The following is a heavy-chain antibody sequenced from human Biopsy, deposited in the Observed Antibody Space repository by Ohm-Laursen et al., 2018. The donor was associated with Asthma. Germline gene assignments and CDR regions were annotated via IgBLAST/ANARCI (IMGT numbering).Heavy chain of an antibody. V-gene: IGHV3-30*03. CDR1: GFTFSNYG. D-gene: IGHD6-25*01. J-gene: IGHJ6*02. Sequence: SLRLSCAASGFTFSNYGMHWVRQAPGKGLEWVAVISFDGSNKDFADSVKGRFTISRDNAKNSLYLQMNNLRAEDTAIYFCARVLQSSDRGPFYFFALDVWGQGTTVAVS. CDR3: ARVLQSSDRGPFYFFALDV. CDR2: ISFDGSNK.